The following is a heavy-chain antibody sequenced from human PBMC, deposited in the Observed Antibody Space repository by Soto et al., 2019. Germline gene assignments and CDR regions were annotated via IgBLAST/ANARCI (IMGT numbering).Heavy chain of an antibody. Sequence: QVRLEESGPGLVKPSETLSLICSVSGVSVNNANYFWNWIRHHPENGLEWIGYIYYSGSTRYNPPFTPRATMSIATSKNQSSLRLNSGRVADTAVYFCARDADYGGSRGGMAVWGRGTTVTVSS. J-gene: IGHJ6*02. V-gene: IGHV4-31*03. CDR3: ARDADYGGSRGGMAV. CDR1: GVSVNNANYF. CDR2: IYYSGST. D-gene: IGHD4-17*01.